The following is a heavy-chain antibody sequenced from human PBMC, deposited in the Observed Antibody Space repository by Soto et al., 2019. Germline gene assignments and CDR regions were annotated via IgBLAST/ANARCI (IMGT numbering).Heavy chain of an antibody. J-gene: IGHJ4*02. Sequence: GGSLRLSCAASGFTFSSYGMHWVRQAPGKGLEWVAVISYDGSNKYYADSVKGRFTISRDNSKNTLYLQMNSLRAEDTAVYYCAKGWWVVAFQYYFDYWGQGTLVTVSS. CDR1: GFTFSSYG. D-gene: IGHD2-15*01. V-gene: IGHV3-30*18. CDR3: AKGWWVVAFQYYFDY. CDR2: ISYDGSNK.